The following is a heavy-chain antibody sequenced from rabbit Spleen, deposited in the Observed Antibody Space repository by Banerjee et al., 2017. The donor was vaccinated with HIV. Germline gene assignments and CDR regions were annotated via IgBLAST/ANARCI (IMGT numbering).Heavy chain of an antibody. J-gene: IGHJ3*01. CDR2: ISGGSSFT. CDR3: ARGSISGNAAVAYGFTRLDL. V-gene: IGHV1S40*01. CDR1: GFSFSSDYY. Sequence: QSLEESGGDLVKPGASLTLTCTASGFSFSSDYYMFWVRQAPGKGLEWIACISGGSSFTWYASWAKGRFTISKTSSTMVTLQMTSLTAADTATYFCARGSISGNAAVAYGFTRLDLWAQGPWSPS. D-gene: IGHD6-1*01.